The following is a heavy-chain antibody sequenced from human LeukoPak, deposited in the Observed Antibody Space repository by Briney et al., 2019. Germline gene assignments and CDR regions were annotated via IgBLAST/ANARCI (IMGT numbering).Heavy chain of an antibody. CDR3: AKDWWYYYGSGTLYGY. V-gene: IGHV3-53*01. D-gene: IGHD3-10*01. CDR1: GFTVSSNY. CDR2: IYSGGST. Sequence: GGSLRLSCAASGFTVSSNYMSWVRQAPGKGLEWVSVIYSGGSTYYADSVKGRFTISRDNSKNTLYLQMNSLRAEDTAVYYCAKDWWYYYGSGTLYGYWGQGTLVTVSS. J-gene: IGHJ4*02.